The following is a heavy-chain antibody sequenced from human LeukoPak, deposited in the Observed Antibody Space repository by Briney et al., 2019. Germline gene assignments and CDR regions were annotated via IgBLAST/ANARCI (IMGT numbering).Heavy chain of an antibody. V-gene: IGHV3-48*02. CDR2: ISSSSSPI. J-gene: IGHJ4*02. Sequence: PGGSLRLSCAASGFTFNNYAMSWVRQAPGKGLEWVSSISSSSSPIYYADSVKGRFTISRDNAKNSLYLQMNSLRDEDTAVYYCAREWFYDSSGYYVYWGQGTLVTVSS. D-gene: IGHD3-22*01. CDR1: GFTFNNYA. CDR3: AREWFYDSSGYYVY.